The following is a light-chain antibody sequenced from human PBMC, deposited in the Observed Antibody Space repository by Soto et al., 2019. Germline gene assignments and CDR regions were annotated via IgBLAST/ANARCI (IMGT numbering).Light chain of an antibody. CDR2: GAS. Sequence: EIVMTQSPATLSVSPGERATLSCRASQSVSSNLAWFQQKPGQAPRLLIYGASTRATGIPARFSGFGSGTQFTLTISSLQSEDFAVYYCQQYNNWPRTFGQGTRWISN. CDR3: QQYNNWPRT. CDR1: QSVSSN. V-gene: IGKV3-15*01. J-gene: IGKJ1*01.